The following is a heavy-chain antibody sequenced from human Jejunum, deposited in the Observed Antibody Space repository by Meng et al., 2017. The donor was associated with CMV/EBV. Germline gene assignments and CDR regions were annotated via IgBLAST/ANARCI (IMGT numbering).Heavy chain of an antibody. CDR3: ARGAFD. D-gene: IGHD2/OR15-2a*01. CDR1: GFSVGDNY. J-gene: IGHJ4*02. Sequence: SLKISYAASGFSVGDNYMNWVRQAPGEGLEWVSVIYNVGNTYYADSVKGRFFISRDSSKNILYLQMNSLRPEDTALYYCARGAFDWGQGTLVTVSS. CDR2: IYNVGNT. V-gene: IGHV3-66*02.